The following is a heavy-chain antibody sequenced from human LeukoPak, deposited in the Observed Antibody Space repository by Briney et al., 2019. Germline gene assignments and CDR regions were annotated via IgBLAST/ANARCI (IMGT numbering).Heavy chain of an antibody. Sequence: GGSLRLSCAASGFTFSSYWMNWARQAPGKGLEWVASINHNGNVNYYVDSVKGRFTISRDNAKNSLYLQMNSLRAEDTAVYYCAKEDIAVADGYYFDYWGQGTLVTVSS. J-gene: IGHJ4*02. D-gene: IGHD6-19*01. V-gene: IGHV3-7*03. CDR3: AKEDIAVADGYYFDY. CDR1: GFTFSSYW. CDR2: INHNGNVN.